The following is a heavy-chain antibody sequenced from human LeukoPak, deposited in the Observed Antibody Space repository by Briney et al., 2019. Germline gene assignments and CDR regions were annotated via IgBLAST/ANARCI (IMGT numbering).Heavy chain of an antibody. D-gene: IGHD2-21*01. CDR3: ARVVVAFQYLDY. Sequence: PGGSLRLSCAASGFTFSSYAMSWVRQAPGKGLEWVSAISGSGGSTYYADSVKGRFTISRDNSKNTLYLQMNSLRAEDTAVYYCARVVVAFQYLDYWGQGTLVTVSS. V-gene: IGHV3-23*01. CDR2: ISGSGGST. CDR1: GFTFSSYA. J-gene: IGHJ4*02.